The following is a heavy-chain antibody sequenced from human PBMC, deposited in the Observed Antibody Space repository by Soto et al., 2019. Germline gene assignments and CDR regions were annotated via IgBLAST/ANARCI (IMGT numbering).Heavy chain of an antibody. CDR1: GGTFSSYA. D-gene: IGHD3-22*01. J-gene: IGHJ4*02. V-gene: IGHV1-69*13. CDR2: IIPIFGTA. CDR3: ATPFLELNYYDSSGYKFDY. Sequence: GASVKVSCKASGGTFSSYAISWVRQAPGQGXEWMGGIIPIFGTANYAQKFQGRVTITADESTSTAYMELSSLRSEDTAVYYCATPFLELNYYDSSGYKFDYWGQGTLVTVSS.